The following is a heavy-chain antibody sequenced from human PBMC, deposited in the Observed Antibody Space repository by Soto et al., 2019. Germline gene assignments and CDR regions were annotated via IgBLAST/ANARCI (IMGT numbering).Heavy chain of an antibody. CDR1: GLTFSGFTFRSFA. CDR2: ISGSGGST. V-gene: IGHV3-23*01. J-gene: IGHJ4*02. D-gene: IGHD2-21*02. CDR3: AKDRCGGDCYFFDY. Sequence: VQLLESGGGLVQPGGSLRLSCAGSGLTFSGFTFRSFAMSWVRQAPGKGLEWVSGISGSGGSTYYAGSVKGRFTISRDNSKNTLYLQMNSLRAEDTAVYYCAKDRCGGDCYFFDYWGQGTLVTVSS.